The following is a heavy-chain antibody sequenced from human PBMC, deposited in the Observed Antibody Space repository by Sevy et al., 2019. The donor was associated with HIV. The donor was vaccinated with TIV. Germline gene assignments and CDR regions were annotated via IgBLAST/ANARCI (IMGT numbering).Heavy chain of an antibody. V-gene: IGHV4-31*03. Sequence: SETLSLTCTVSGGSISSGGYYWSWIRQHPGKGLEWIGYIYYSGSTYCNPSLKSRVTISVDTSKNQFSLKLSSVTAADTAVYYCARESSGIAAAGLDYWGQGTLVTVSS. CDR2: IYYSGST. D-gene: IGHD6-13*01. CDR3: ARESSGIAAAGLDY. CDR1: GGSISSGGYY. J-gene: IGHJ4*02.